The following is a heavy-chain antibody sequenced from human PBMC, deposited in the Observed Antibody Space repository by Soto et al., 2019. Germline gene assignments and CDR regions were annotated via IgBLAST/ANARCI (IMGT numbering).Heavy chain of an antibody. CDR3: ARVGYGDYLNSFAY. CDR1: GFTFSDYG. D-gene: IGHD4-17*01. Sequence: QVQLVESGGGVVQPGRSLRLSCAASGFTFSDYGMYWVRQAPGKGLEWVAMIWYDGSRQFYADSVKGRFTVSRDNSKNTLYLQMNSLRAEDTAVYYCARVGYGDYLNSFAYWGQGTLVTVSS. CDR2: IWYDGSRQ. V-gene: IGHV3-33*01. J-gene: IGHJ4*02.